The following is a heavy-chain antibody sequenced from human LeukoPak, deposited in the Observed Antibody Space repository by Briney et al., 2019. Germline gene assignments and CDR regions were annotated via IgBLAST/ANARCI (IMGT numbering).Heavy chain of an antibody. CDR3: ARERYCSSTSCPNDY. V-gene: IGHV3-30-3*01. J-gene: IGHJ4*02. CDR2: ISYDGTNK. CDR1: GFTFSTYA. D-gene: IGHD2-2*01. Sequence: PGGSLRLSCAASGFTFSTYAMHWVRQAPGKGLEWVAVISYDGTNKYYADSMKGRFTISRDNSKNTLYLQMNSLRAEDTAVYYCARERYCSSTSCPNDYWGQGTLVTVSS.